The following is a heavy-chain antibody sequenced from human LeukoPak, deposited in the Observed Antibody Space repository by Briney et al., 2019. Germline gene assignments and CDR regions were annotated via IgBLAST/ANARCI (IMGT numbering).Heavy chain of an antibody. Sequence: SETLSLTCTVSGGSISSYYWSWIRQPPGKGLECSGYIYYSGSTNYNPSLKSRVTISVDTSKSQFSLKLSSVTAADTAVYYCARDRHYYDSSGYYAGFDYWGQGTLVTVSS. CDR1: GGSISSYY. CDR3: ARDRHYYDSSGYYAGFDY. J-gene: IGHJ4*02. V-gene: IGHV4-59*01. D-gene: IGHD3-22*01. CDR2: IYYSGST.